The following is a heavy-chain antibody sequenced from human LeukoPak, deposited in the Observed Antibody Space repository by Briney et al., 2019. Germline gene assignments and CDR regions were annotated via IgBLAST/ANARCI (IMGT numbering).Heavy chain of an antibody. CDR3: ARYVWGSYPGLYYFDY. D-gene: IGHD3-16*02. J-gene: IGHJ4*02. CDR1: GGSISSSAYH. Sequence: PSETLSLTCTVSGGSISSSAYHWGWIRQPPGKGLEWIGYIYYSGSTNYNPSLKSRVTISVDTSKNQFSLKLSSVTAADTAVYYCARYVWGSYPGLYYFDYWGQGTLVTVSS. V-gene: IGHV4-61*05. CDR2: IYYSGST.